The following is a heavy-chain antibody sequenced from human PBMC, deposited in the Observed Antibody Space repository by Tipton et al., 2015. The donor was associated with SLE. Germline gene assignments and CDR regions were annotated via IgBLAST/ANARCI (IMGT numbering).Heavy chain of an antibody. CDR2: ISSSGGYT. D-gene: IGHD3-10*01. CDR3: ARLGGFGESSVDYYYYMDV. V-gene: IGHV3-23*01. CDR1: GFTFSSYA. Sequence: SLRLSCAASGFTFSSYAMSWVRQAPGKGLEWVSAISSSGGYTYFADSLKGRFTISRDNSKNTLYLQMNSLRAEDTAVYYCARLGGFGESSVDYYYYMDVWGKGTTVTVSS. J-gene: IGHJ6*03.